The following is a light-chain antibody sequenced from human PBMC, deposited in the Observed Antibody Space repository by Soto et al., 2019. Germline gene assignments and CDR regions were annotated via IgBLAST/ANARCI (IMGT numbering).Light chain of an antibody. CDR1: SSNVGTYT. Sequence: QSVLTQPPSASGTPGQRVTISCSGSSSNVGTYTVNWYQQLPGTAPKLLIYSNNQRPSGVPDRVSGSKSGTSASLAITGLQSEDEANYYCAAWDASLNGVVFGGGTKLTVL. J-gene: IGLJ2*01. V-gene: IGLV1-44*01. CDR3: AAWDASLNGVV. CDR2: SNN.